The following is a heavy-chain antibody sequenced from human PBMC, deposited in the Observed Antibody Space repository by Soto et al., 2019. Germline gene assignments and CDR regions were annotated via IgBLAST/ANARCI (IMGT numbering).Heavy chain of an antibody. V-gene: IGHV3-23*01. CDR2: ISGSGGST. D-gene: IGHD3-22*01. CDR3: AKDLRRGREDYYDSSGYRDAFDI. CDR1: GFTFSSYA. J-gene: IGHJ3*02. Sequence: GGSLRLSYAASGFTFSSYAMSWVRQAPGKGLEWVSAISGSGGSTYYEDSVKGRFTISRDNSKNTLYLQMNRLRAEDTVVYYCAKDLRRGREDYYDSSGYRDAFDIWGQGTMVTVSS.